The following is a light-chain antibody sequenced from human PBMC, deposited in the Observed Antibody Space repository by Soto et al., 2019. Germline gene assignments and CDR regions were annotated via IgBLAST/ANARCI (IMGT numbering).Light chain of an antibody. CDR1: ESVTNY. CDR3: QQRRNSWT. J-gene: IGKJ1*01. V-gene: IGKV3-11*01. Sequence: EIVLTQSPATLSLSPGERGTLSCRASESVTNYLAWYQQKPGQAPRLLVYDVSNRATGIPARFSGSGSGTDFTLTISSLEPEDFAVYYCQQRRNSWTFGQGTKVDIK. CDR2: DVS.